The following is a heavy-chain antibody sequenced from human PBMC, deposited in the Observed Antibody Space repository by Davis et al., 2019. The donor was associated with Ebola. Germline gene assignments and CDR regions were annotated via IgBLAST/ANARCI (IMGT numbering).Heavy chain of an antibody. V-gene: IGHV4-59*12. CDR1: GGSIRSYY. CDR2: IYYTGST. J-gene: IGHJ6*02. D-gene: IGHD6-13*01. Sequence: SETLSLTCTVSGGSIRSYYWSWIRQPPGKGLEWIGYIYYTGSTDYNPSLKSRVTISVDTSKNQFSLKLSSVTAADTAVYYCASGFLRSWGYYGMDVWGQGTTVTVSS. CDR3: ASGFLRSWGYYGMDV.